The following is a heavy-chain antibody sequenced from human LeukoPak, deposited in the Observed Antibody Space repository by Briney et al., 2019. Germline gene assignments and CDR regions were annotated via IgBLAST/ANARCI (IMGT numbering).Heavy chain of an antibody. CDR3: ARSRGDYYDSGDY. V-gene: IGHV1-69*02. Sequence: GASVKVSCKASGYTFTGYYMHWVRQAPGQGLEWMGRIIPILGLANYAQKFQGRVTITADKSTSTAYMELSSLRSEDTAVYYCARSRGDYYDSGDYWGQGTLVTVSS. CDR1: GYTFTGYY. J-gene: IGHJ4*02. CDR2: IIPILGLA. D-gene: IGHD3-10*01.